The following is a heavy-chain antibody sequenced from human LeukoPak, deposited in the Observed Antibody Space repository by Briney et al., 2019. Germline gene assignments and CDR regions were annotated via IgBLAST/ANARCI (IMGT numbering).Heavy chain of an antibody. CDR3: ARDNDSRDPPHFDY. CDR2: FIPILGTA. CDR1: VYTFTSYY. V-gene: IGHV1-69*10. D-gene: IGHD3-16*01. Sequence: GASVKVSCKASVYTFTSYYMHWVRQAPGQGLVWVGVFIPILGTANCTQKFQGRVTITADISTNTVYMELSSLRSEDTAVYYCARDNDSRDPPHFDYWGQGTLVTVSS. J-gene: IGHJ4*02.